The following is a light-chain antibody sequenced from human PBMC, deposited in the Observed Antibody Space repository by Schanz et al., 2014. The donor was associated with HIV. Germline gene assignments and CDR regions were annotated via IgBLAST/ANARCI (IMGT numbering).Light chain of an antibody. CDR2: KAS. CDR3: QQAHSFPLT. J-gene: IGKJ4*01. V-gene: IGKV1-5*03. CDR1: QSIGDS. Sequence: DIQMTQSPSTLSASVGDRVTITCRASQSIGDSLAWLQQKPGRAPKVLIYKASTLESGVPSTFRGSGSGTDFTVAISSLQAEDFATYYCQQAHSFPLTFGGGTKVEIK.